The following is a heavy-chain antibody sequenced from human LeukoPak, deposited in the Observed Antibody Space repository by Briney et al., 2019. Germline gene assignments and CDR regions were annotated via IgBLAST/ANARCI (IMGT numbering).Heavy chain of an antibody. CDR2: INNGGSRT. D-gene: IGHD1-26*01. Sequence: PGESLRLSCAASRFTFSSYWMHWVRHAPGKGLVWVSRINNGGSRTNYADSVKGRFTIFRDNAKNALYLQMSSLRVEDTAVYYGARDWDTDDMDVWGQGNTVTVSS. V-gene: IGHV3-74*01. J-gene: IGHJ6*02. CDR3: ARDWDTDDMDV. CDR1: RFTFSSYW.